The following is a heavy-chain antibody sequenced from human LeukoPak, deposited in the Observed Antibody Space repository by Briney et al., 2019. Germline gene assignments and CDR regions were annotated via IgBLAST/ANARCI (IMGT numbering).Heavy chain of an antibody. J-gene: IGHJ6*03. CDR1: GFTFSNAW. CDR2: IKSKTDGGTT. V-gene: IGHV3-15*01. Sequence: GGSLRLSCAASGFTFSNAWMSWVRQAPGKGLEWVGRIKSKTDGGTTDYAAPVKGRFTISRDDSKNTLYLQMNSLKTEDTAVYYCTIELGGSCYSVCYYYYYMDVWGKGTTVTVSS. D-gene: IGHD2-15*01. CDR3: TIELGGSCYSVCYYYYYMDV.